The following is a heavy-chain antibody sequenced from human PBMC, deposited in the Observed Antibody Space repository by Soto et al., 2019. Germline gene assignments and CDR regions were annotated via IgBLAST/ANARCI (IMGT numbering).Heavy chain of an antibody. D-gene: IGHD6-6*01. CDR2: ISAYNGNT. J-gene: IGHJ6*02. CDR1: GYTFTSYG. Sequence: QVQLVQSGAEVKKPGASVKVSCKASGYTFTSYGISWVRQAPGQGLEWMGWISAYNGNTNYAQKLQGRVTMTTDTSTSTAYMELRSLRSDDTAVYYCAGPDYRMYSSSSASYYYYGMDVWGQGTTVTVSS. V-gene: IGHV1-18*04. CDR3: AGPDYRMYSSSSASYYYYGMDV.